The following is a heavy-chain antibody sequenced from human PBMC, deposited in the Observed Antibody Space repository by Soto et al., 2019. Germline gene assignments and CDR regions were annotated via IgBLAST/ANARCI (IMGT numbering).Heavy chain of an antibody. CDR1: GYTFTGNA. Sequence: QVQLVQSGAEGKKPGASVKVSCKASGYTFTGNAVHWVRQAPGQRLEWMGWINTGNGNTKYSQKFQGRVTITRDTCASTAYMELSSLRSEDTAVYYCARDQAYYYYGMDVWGQGTTVTVSS. V-gene: IGHV1-3*04. CDR2: INTGNGNT. CDR3: ARDQAYYYYGMDV. J-gene: IGHJ6*02.